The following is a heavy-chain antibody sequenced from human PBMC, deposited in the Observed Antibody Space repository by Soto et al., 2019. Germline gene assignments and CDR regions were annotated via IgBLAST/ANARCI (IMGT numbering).Heavy chain of an antibody. J-gene: IGHJ5*02. Sequence: PSETLSLTCTVSGGSISGHYWIWIRQSPGKRLEWIGYIFYSGSTNYNPSLKSRVTLSVDTSKNQFSLRLSSVTAADTAVYYCARGQVAGTDWFDPWGQGTLVTVSS. CDR2: IFYSGST. V-gene: IGHV4-59*11. CDR3: ARGQVAGTDWFDP. D-gene: IGHD6-19*01. CDR1: GGSISGHY.